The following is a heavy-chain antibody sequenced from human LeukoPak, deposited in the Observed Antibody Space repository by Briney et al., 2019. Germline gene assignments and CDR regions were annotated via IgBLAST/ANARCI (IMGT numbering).Heavy chain of an antibody. D-gene: IGHD6-13*01. Sequence: GGSLRLSCEASGFTFSRYWMHWVRQAPGKGLEWVAFIRYDGSNKYYADSVKGRFTISRDNSKNTLYLQMNSLRAEDTAVYYCAKDKVGYSSSWYYFDYWGQGTLVTVSS. CDR2: IRYDGSNK. CDR1: GFTFSRYW. J-gene: IGHJ4*02. CDR3: AKDKVGYSSSWYYFDY. V-gene: IGHV3-30*02.